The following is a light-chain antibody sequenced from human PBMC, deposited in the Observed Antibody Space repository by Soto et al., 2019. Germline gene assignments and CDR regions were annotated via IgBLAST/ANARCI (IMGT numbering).Light chain of an antibody. CDR3: SSYEGSKYPYV. J-gene: IGLJ1*01. Sequence: QYVLTQPPSASGSPGQSVAISCTGTSSDVGGYNYVSWYQHHPGRAPKLIIYEVTKRSSGVPDRFSGSKSGNTASRTVSGLQAEDEADYYCSSYEGSKYPYVFGTGTKLTVL. CDR2: EVT. CDR1: SSDVGGYNY. V-gene: IGLV2-8*01.